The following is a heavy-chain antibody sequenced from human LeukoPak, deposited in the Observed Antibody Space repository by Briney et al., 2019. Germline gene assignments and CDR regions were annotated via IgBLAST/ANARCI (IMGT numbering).Heavy chain of an antibody. CDR1: GYTFTGYY. J-gene: IGHJ5*02. D-gene: IGHD6-19*01. V-gene: IGHV1-2*02. Sequence: GASVKVSCKASGYTFTGYYMHWVRQAPGQGLEWMGWINPNSGGTNYAQKFQGRVSMTRDTSISTAYMELSRLRSDDTAVYYCARDLAFSSGWYGYFDPWGQGTLVTVSS. CDR2: INPNSGGT. CDR3: ARDLAFSSGWYGYFDP.